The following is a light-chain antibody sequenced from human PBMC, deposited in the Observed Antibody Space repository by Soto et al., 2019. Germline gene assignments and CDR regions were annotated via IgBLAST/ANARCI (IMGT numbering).Light chain of an antibody. Sequence: DIQMAQSPSTLSASMGDRVTITCRASDNIHRWLAWYQQKPGQAARLLIYDTSTLKTGVPSRFSGSGSGTEFNLTIAELQPDDFATYFCQQYNSYSWTFGQGTKV. CDR2: DTS. CDR1: DNIHRW. J-gene: IGKJ1*01. CDR3: QQYNSYSWT. V-gene: IGKV1-5*01.